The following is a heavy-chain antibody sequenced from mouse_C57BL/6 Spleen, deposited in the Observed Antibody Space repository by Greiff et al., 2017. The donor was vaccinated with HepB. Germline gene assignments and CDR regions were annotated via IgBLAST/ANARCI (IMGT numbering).Heavy chain of an antibody. Sequence: EVMLVESGEGLVKPGGSLKLSCAASGFTFSSYAMSWVRQTPEKRLEWVAYISSGGDYIYYADTVKGRFTISRDNARNTLYLQMSSLKSEDTAMYYCTRDDSSGYDFDYWGQGTTLTVSS. D-gene: IGHD3-2*02. CDR2: ISSGGDYI. J-gene: IGHJ2*01. CDR3: TRDDSSGYDFDY. V-gene: IGHV5-9-1*02. CDR1: GFTFSSYA.